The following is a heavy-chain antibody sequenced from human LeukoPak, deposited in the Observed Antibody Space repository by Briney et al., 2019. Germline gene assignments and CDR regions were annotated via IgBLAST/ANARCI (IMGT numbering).Heavy chain of an antibody. CDR3: ARMIVATIRIGVYFYHGMDV. Sequence: SETLSLTCTVSGASTSSSFWSWIRQSPGKGLEWIGYINYRGETSQNPSLESRVSMSVDTSENQISLQLTSVTAADTAVYYCARMIVATIRIGVYFYHGMDVWGQGTTVTVSS. CDR2: INYRGET. D-gene: IGHD5-12*01. V-gene: IGHV4-59*08. CDR1: GASTSSSF. J-gene: IGHJ6*02.